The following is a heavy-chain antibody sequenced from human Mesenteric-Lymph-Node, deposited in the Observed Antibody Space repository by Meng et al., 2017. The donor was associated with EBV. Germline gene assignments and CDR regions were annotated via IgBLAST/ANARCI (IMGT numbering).Heavy chain of an antibody. J-gene: IGHJ4*02. V-gene: IGHV4-30-4*01. Sequence: QGEMKEAGPGLVQPSQPLSLTCAVSGGSISIGGYYWTWIRQSPGKGLEWIGYMYSSGSTYYNPSLESRFAMSLDTYKNQFSLRLTSVTAADTALYYCARGAYEGSGSKFADWGQGTLVTVSS. D-gene: IGHD3-10*01. CDR3: ARGAYEGSGSKFAD. CDR2: MYSSGST. CDR1: GGSISIGGYY.